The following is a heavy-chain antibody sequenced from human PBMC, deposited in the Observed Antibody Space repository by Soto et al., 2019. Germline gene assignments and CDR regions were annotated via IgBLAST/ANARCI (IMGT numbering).Heavy chain of an antibody. V-gene: IGHV3-30*18. CDR2: ISYDGSNK. D-gene: IGHD5-12*01. J-gene: IGHJ4*02. CDR1: GFTFSSYG. Sequence: ESGGGVVQPGRSLRLSCAASGFTFSSYGMHWVRQAPGKGLEWVAVISYDGSNKYYADSVKGRFTISRDNSKNTLYLQMNSLRAEDTAVYYCAKAPYSGYEIDYWGQGNLVTVSS. CDR3: AKAPYSGYEIDY.